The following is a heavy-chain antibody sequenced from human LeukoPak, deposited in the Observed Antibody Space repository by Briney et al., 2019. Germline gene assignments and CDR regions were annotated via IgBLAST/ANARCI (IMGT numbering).Heavy chain of an antibody. CDR3: TTGIRGD. V-gene: IGHV3-15*07. CDR1: GLTVTNAW. CDR2: IASKTDGGAT. D-gene: IGHD3-10*01. J-gene: IGHJ4*02. Sequence: SVGSLRLSCSASGLTVTNAWMNWVRQAPGEGLDWVGRIASKTDGGATDYAAPVKGRFTISRDDSKNTLNLQMNSLKTEDTAVYYCTTGIRGDWGQGTLVTVSS.